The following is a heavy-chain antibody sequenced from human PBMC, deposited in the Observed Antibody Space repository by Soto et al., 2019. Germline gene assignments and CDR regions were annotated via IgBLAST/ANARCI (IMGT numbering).Heavy chain of an antibody. CDR3: VHGGNDPGAFDY. V-gene: IGHV3-30-3*01. Sequence: QVQLVESGGGVVQPGRSLRLSCAASGFTFSSYAMHWVRQAPGKGLEWVAVISYDGSNKYYADSVKGRFTISRDNSKNTLYLQMNSLRAEDTAVYYCVHGGNDPGAFDYWGQGTLVTVSS. J-gene: IGHJ4*02. CDR1: GFTFSSYA. CDR2: ISYDGSNK. D-gene: IGHD2-15*01.